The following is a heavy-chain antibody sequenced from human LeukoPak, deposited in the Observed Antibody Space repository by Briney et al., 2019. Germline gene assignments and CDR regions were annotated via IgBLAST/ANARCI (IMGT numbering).Heavy chain of an antibody. Sequence: SETLTLTCTVSGGSISSSSYYWGWIRQPPGKGLEWIGSIYYSGSTYYNPSLKSRVTISVDTSKNQFSLKLSSVTAADTAVYYCARGFRSRGSYQWFDPWGQGTLVTVSS. CDR1: GGSISSSSYY. J-gene: IGHJ5*02. CDR2: IYYSGST. D-gene: IGHD1-26*01. V-gene: IGHV4-39*07. CDR3: ARGFRSRGSYQWFDP.